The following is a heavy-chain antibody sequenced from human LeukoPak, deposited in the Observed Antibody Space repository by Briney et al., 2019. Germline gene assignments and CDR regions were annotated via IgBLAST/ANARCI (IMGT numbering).Heavy chain of an antibody. D-gene: IGHD2-2*01. V-gene: IGHV4-59*08. Sequence: SETLSLTCTVSGGSISSYYWSWIRQPPGKGLEWIGYIYYSGSTNYNPSLKSRVTISVDTSKNQFSLKLSSVTAADTAVYYCAXPXGYXSSTSCYHWFDPWGQGTLVTVSS. CDR3: AXPXGYXSSTSCYHWFDP. CDR2: IYYSGST. J-gene: IGHJ5*02. CDR1: GGSISSYY.